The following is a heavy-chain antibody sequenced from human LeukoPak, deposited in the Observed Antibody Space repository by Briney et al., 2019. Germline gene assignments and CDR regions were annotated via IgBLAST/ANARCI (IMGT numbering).Heavy chain of an antibody. CDR2: ISSSSSYI. J-gene: IGHJ3*02. CDR1: GFTFSSYS. Sequence: GGSLRLSCAASGFTFSSYSMNWVRQAPGKGLEWVSSISSSSSYIYYADSVKGRVTISRDNAKNSLYLQMNSLRAEDTAVYYCARSGSGWQSGHDAFDIWGQGTMVTVSS. V-gene: IGHV3-21*01. D-gene: IGHD6-19*01. CDR3: ARSGSGWQSGHDAFDI.